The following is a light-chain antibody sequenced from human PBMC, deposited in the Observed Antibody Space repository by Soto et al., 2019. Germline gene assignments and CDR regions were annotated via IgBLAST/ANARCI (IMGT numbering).Light chain of an antibody. CDR1: QGISNH. CDR3: QHYATYPVT. J-gene: IGKJ5*01. V-gene: IGKV1-16*01. CDR2: AAS. Sequence: DIQMTQSPSALSASVGDKVTITCRASQGISNHLTWFQQKPGRAPKSLISAASRLQSGVPSRFSGSGSGTDFTLTISSLQPEDSATYYCQHYATYPVTFGHGTRLEIK.